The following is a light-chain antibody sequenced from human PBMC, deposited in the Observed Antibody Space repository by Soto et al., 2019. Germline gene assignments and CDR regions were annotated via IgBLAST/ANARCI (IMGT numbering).Light chain of an antibody. CDR3: QQRSNWPLLT. Sequence: EILLTQSPATLSLSPGERATLSCKASQSVSSFLAWYQQSPGQAPRLLIYDASNRATGIPARFSGSGSGTDFTLTISSLEPEDFAGYYCQQRSNWPLLTFGGGTKVEIK. CDR2: DAS. J-gene: IGKJ4*01. V-gene: IGKV3-11*01. CDR1: QSVSSF.